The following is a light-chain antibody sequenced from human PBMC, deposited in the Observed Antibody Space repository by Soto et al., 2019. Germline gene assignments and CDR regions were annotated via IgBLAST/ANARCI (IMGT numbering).Light chain of an antibody. V-gene: IGKV3-11*01. J-gene: IGKJ5*01. CDR2: GAS. CDR3: QQRSNWPPIT. CDR1: QSVSNNY. Sequence: EIVLTQSPGTLSLSPGERATLSCRASQSVSNNYLAWYQQKPGQAPRLLIYGASNRATGIPARFSGSGSGTDFTLTTSSLEPEDFAVYYCQQRSNWPPITFGQGTRLEN.